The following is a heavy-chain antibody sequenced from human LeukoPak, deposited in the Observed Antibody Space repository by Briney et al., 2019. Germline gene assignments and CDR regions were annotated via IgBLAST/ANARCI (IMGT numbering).Heavy chain of an antibody. Sequence: GGSLRLSCAASGSTLSTYAMHWVRQAPGKGLEWVAVISYDGSNKYYADSVKGRFTISRDNSKNTLYLQMNSLRVEDTAVYYCARDPQLLWFGEYFGHFDYWGQGTLVTVSS. CDR2: ISYDGSNK. CDR1: GSTLSTYA. J-gene: IGHJ4*02. V-gene: IGHV3-30-3*01. CDR3: ARDPQLLWFGEYFGHFDY. D-gene: IGHD3-10*01.